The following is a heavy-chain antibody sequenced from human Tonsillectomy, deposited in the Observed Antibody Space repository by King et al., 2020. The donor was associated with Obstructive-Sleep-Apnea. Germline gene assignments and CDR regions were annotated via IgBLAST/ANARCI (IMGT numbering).Heavy chain of an antibody. D-gene: IGHD6-13*01. V-gene: IGHV1-2*02. J-gene: IGHJ6*02. CDR1: GYTFTGYY. Sequence: QLVQSGAEVKKPGASVKVSCKASGYTFTGYYMHWVRQAPGQGLEWMGWINPNSGGTNYAQKFQGRVTMTRDTSISPAFMELSRLRSDDTAVYYCARESSSWDIVGYGMDVWGQGTTVTVSS. CDR3: ARESSSWDIVGYGMDV. CDR2: INPNSGGT.